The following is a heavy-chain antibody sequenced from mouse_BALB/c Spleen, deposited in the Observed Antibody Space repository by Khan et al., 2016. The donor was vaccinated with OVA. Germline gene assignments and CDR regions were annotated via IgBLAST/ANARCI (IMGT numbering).Heavy chain of an antibody. V-gene: IGHV1-77*01. D-gene: IGHD2-1*01. CDR2: IYPGSGST. CDR3: ARSGGNYVGYYAMDY. J-gene: IGHJ4*01. Sequence: QVQLQQSGPELVKPGASVKMSCKASGYTFTDYVISWVKQRTGQGLEWIGEIYPGSGSTYYNEKFKGKATLTADKSSNTAYMQLSSLTSEDSAGYFCARSGGNYVGYYAMDYWGQGTSVTVSS. CDR1: GYTFTDYV.